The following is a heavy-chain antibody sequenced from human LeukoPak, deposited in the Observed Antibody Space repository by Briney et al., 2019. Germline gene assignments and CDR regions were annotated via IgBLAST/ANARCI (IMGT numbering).Heavy chain of an antibody. V-gene: IGHV4-31*03. CDR1: GGSISSGGYY. J-gene: IGHJ5*02. D-gene: IGHD2-2*01. CDR2: IYYSGST. Sequence: SQTLSLTCTVSGGSISSGGYYWSWIRQHPGKGLEWLGYIYYSGSTYYNPSLKGRVTISVDTSKNQFSLKLSSVTVADTAVYYCARVRGVVPAATRFDPWGQGTLVTVSS. CDR3: ARVRGVVPAATRFDP.